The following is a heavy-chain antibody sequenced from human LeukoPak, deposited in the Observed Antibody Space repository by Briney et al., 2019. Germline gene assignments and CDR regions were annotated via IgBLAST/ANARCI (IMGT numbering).Heavy chain of an antibody. CDR3: ARDVGPYSSPNWFDP. D-gene: IGHD6-13*01. Sequence: PGGSLRLSCAASGFTFSSYSMNWVRQAPGKGLEWVSSISSSSSYIYYADSVKGRFTISRGNAKNSLYLQMNSLRAEDTAAYYCARDVGPYSSPNWFDPWGQGTLVTVSS. J-gene: IGHJ5*02. CDR1: GFTFSSYS. CDR2: ISSSSSYI. V-gene: IGHV3-21*01.